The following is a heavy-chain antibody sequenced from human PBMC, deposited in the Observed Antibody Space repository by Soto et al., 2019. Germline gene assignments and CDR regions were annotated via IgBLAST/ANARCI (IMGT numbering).Heavy chain of an antibody. D-gene: IGHD2-21*01. CDR3: AASCVACGGFNYYGMDV. J-gene: IGHJ6*02. V-gene: IGHV4-31*03. CDR2: IYYSGTT. Sequence: QVQLQESGPGLVKPSQTLSLTCTVSGGSISSGGYYWYWIRQHPGKGLEWIGYIYYSGTTYYNPSLKSRVTISVDTSKNQFSLTLRSVTAADTAVYYCAASCVACGGFNYYGMDVWGQGTTVTVSS. CDR1: GGSISSGGYY.